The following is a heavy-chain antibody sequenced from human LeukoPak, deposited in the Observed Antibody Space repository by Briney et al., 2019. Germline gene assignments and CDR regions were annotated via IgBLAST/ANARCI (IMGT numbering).Heavy chain of an antibody. V-gene: IGHV3-23*01. CDR3: AKTNGYYVL. J-gene: IGHJ4*02. CDR2: ISGSGDKT. D-gene: IGHD3-3*01. Sequence: GGSLRLSCAASGFTFSSNGMSWVRKAPGKGLEWVSSISGSGDKTYYADSVKGRFTISRDNSKSTMYLQMNSLRAEYTAVYHCAKTNGYYVLWGQGTLVIVSS. CDR1: GFTFSSNG.